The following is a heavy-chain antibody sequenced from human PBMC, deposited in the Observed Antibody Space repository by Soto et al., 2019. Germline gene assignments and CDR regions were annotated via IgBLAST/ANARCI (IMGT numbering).Heavy chain of an antibody. CDR2: INPNSGGT. Sequence: ASVKVSCKASGYTFTGYYMHWVRQAPGQGLEWMGWINPNSGGTNYAQKFQGWVTMTRDTSISTAYMELSRLRSDDTAVYYCARYCSGGSCYRYGMDVWGQGTTVTVSS. J-gene: IGHJ6*02. CDR1: GYTFTGYY. D-gene: IGHD2-15*01. V-gene: IGHV1-2*04. CDR3: ARYCSGGSCYRYGMDV.